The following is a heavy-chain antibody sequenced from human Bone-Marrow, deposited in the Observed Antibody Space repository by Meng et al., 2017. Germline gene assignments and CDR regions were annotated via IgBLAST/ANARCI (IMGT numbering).Heavy chain of an antibody. Sequence: ASVKVSCKASGYTFTGYYMHWVRQAPGQGLEWMGWINPNSGGTNYAQKFQGRVTMTRDTSISTAYMELSRLRSDDTAVYYCARVPLWFGEPDRHFDYWGQGTLVTVAS. CDR3: ARVPLWFGEPDRHFDY. J-gene: IGHJ4*02. V-gene: IGHV1-2*02. CDR2: INPNSGGT. CDR1: GYTFTGYY. D-gene: IGHD3-10*01.